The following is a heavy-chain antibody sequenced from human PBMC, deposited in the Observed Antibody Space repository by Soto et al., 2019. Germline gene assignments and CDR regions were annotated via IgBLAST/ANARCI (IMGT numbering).Heavy chain of an antibody. D-gene: IGHD5-18*01. J-gene: IGHJ4*01. CDR3: ASASGYSYGYDDFFDN. CDR2: FHFSGST. Sequence: QVQLQESGPGLVKPSETLSLTCTVSGGSINGYYWTWLRQSPTNGLEWIGYFHFSGSTKYNPSLERRLTISADTSKNQTSLTLSSVTAADTAVYYCASASGYSYGYDDFFDNWGQGTLANVSS. V-gene: IGHV4-59*01. CDR1: GGSINGYY.